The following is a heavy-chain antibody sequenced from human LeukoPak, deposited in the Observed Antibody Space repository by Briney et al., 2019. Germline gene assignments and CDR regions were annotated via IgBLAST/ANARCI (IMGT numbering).Heavy chain of an antibody. V-gene: IGHV4-38-2*02. J-gene: IGHJ4*02. CDR2: IYHSGST. Sequence: SETLSLTCTVSGYSISSGYYWGWIRQPPGKGLEWIGSIYHSGSTYYNPSLKSRVTISVDTSKNQFSLKLTSVTAADTAVYYCARDWGGYGSGSLADYWGQGTLVTVSS. CDR1: GYSISSGYY. D-gene: IGHD3-10*01. CDR3: ARDWGGYGSGSLADY.